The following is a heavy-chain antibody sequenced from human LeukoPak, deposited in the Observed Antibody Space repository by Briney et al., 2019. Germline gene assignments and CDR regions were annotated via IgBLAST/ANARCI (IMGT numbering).Heavy chain of an antibody. Sequence: ASVNVSCTASGGTFSSYAISWVRQAPGQGVEWMGGIIPIFGTANYAKKFQGRVTIPAHQPTSTAYMQLSLLISEDTAVYYCASHYYDSSCYYYAFDFWGQGTLVTVSS. CDR2: IIPIFGTA. CDR1: GGTFSSYA. V-gene: IGHV1-69*13. J-gene: IGHJ4*02. D-gene: IGHD3-22*01. CDR3: ASHYYDSSCYYYAFDF.